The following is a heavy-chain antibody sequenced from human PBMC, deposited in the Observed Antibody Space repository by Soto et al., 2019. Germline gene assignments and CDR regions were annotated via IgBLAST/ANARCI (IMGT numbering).Heavy chain of an antibody. V-gene: IGHV1-46*03. D-gene: IGHD4-17*01. CDR1: GYPFTIFY. CDR2: INPSGDST. J-gene: IGHJ4*02. Sequence: QVQLVQSGAEVKKPGASVKVSCKASGYPFTIFYMHWVRQAPGQGLEWMGMINPSGDSTTYAHKFQGRVTMTSDTSTSTVYMGLSSLRSEDTAVYYCARGYGDYEVVDYWGQGTPVTVSS. CDR3: ARGYGDYEVVDY.